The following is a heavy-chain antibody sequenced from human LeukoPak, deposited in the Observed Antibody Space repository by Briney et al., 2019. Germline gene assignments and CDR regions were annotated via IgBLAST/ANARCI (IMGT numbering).Heavy chain of an antibody. CDR1: SYTFSTSG. CDR3: ARGVGSAFDI. V-gene: IGHV1-18*01. J-gene: IGHJ3*02. CDR2: ISAYDGNT. Sequence: GASVKVSCKASSYTFSTSGISWVRQAPGQGFEWMGWISAYDGNTDYAQKLQGRVTMTTDTSTGTAYMELRSLRFEDTAVYYCARGVGSAFDIWGQGTMVTVSS. D-gene: IGHD2-15*01.